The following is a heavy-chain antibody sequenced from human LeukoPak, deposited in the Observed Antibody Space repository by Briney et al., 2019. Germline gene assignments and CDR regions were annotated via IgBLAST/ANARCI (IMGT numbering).Heavy chain of an antibody. CDR1: GFTFSSSA. J-gene: IGHJ4*02. CDR2: ISGSGGST. CDR3: AKGYCSSTSCYRQDY. Sequence: GGSLRLSCAASGFTFSSSAMSWVRQAPGKGLEWVLGISGSGGSTYYADSVKGRFTISRDNSKNTLYLQMNSLRAEDTAVYYCAKGYCSSTSCYRQDYWGQGTLVTVSS. V-gene: IGHV3-23*01. D-gene: IGHD2-2*01.